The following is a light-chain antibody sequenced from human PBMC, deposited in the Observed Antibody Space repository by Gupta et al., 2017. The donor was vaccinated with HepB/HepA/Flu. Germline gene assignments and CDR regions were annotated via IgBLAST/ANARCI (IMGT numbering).Light chain of an antibody. Sequence: SYALTQPPSVSVSPGQTASITCSGDKLGDKYACWYQQKPGQSPVLVIYQDSKRPSGIPERFSGSNSGNTATLTISGTQAMDEADYYGQAWDSSTAWVFGGGTKLTVL. V-gene: IGLV3-1*01. J-gene: IGLJ2*01. CDR2: QDS. CDR1: KLGDKY. CDR3: QAWDSSTAWV.